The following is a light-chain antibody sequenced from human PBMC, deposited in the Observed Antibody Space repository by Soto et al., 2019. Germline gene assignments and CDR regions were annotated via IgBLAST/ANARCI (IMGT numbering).Light chain of an antibody. V-gene: IGKV1-39*01. CDR2: GAS. CDR1: QSISTY. J-gene: IGKJ4*01. CDR3: QQSYTSPVT. Sequence: EIQQPQCPSSLSPYVGARVTFTCRASQSISTYLNWYEQKPGKAPNLLIYGASNLQSGVPSRFSGGGSGTDFTLTISSLQPEEFGTYYCQQSYTSPVTFGRWTKVDIK.